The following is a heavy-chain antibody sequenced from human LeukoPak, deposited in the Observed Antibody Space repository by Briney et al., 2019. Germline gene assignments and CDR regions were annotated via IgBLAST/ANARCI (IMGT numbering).Heavy chain of an antibody. V-gene: IGHV3-30*18. CDR1: GFTFSSYG. Sequence: GGSLRLSCAASGFTFSSYGMHWVRQAPGKGLEWVAVISYDGSNKYYADSVKGRFTISRDNSKNTLYLQMNSLRAEDTAVYYCAKDVEMGATSGFYYWGQGTLVTVSS. CDR2: ISYDGSNK. J-gene: IGHJ4*02. CDR3: AKDVEMGATSGFYY. D-gene: IGHD1-26*01.